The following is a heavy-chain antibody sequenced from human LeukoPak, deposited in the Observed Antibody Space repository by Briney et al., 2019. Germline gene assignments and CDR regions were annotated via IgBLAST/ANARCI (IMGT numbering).Heavy chain of an antibody. D-gene: IGHD4-23*01. CDR1: DGSFSSYY. Sequence: SETLSLTCAVYDGSFSSYYWTWIRQPPGKGLEWIGEINHSGITNYRPSLKSRATISLDTSKNQFSLKLTSVTTADTAVYYCARDGGSNNYWFDPWGQGTLVTVSS. CDR3: ARDGGSNNYWFDP. J-gene: IGHJ5*02. V-gene: IGHV4-34*01. CDR2: INHSGIT.